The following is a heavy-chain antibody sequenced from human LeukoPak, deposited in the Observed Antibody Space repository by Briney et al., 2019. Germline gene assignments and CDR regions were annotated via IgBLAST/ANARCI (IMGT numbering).Heavy chain of an antibody. CDR3: ARATNDYAGDFDY. CDR1: GDSTSNFY. Sequence: SETLSLTCTVSGDSTSNFYWNWIRQSPGKGLEWIGNIHYSGSSVYNPSLKSRGTISIDTSRRQFFLKLNSVTAADTAVYFCARATNDYAGDFDYWGQGILVAVSS. D-gene: IGHD4-17*01. CDR2: IHYSGSS. J-gene: IGHJ4*02. V-gene: IGHV4-59*12.